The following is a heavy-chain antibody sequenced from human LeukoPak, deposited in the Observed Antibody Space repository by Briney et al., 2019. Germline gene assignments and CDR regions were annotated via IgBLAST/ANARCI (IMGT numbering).Heavy chain of an antibody. V-gene: IGHV1-18*01. J-gene: IGHJ4*02. CDR2: ISAYNGNT. CDR1: GYTFTSYG. D-gene: IGHD3-22*01. Sequence: ASVKVSCKASGYTFTSYGISWVRQAPGQGLEWMGWISAYNGNTNYAQKLQGRVTMTEDTSTDTAYMELSSLRSEDTAVYYCATDAYYDSSGYYAMDYWGQGTLVTVSS. CDR3: ATDAYYDSSGYYAMDY.